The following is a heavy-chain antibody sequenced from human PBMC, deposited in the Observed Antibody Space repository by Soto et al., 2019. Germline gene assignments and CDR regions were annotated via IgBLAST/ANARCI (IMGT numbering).Heavy chain of an antibody. CDR1: GGSISSYY. J-gene: IGHJ4*02. CDR3: ARGLGYQLLGYYFDY. CDR2: IYYSGST. D-gene: IGHD2-2*01. V-gene: IGHV4-59*01. Sequence: SETLSLTCTVSGGSISSYYWSWIRQPPGKGLEWIGYIYYSGSTNYNPSLKSRVTISVDTSKNQFSLKLSSVTAADTAVYYCARGLGYQLLGYYFDYWGQGTLVPVSS.